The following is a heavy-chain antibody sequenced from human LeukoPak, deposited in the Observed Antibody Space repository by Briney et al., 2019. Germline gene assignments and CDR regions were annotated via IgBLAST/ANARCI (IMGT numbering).Heavy chain of an antibody. V-gene: IGHV1-69*13. D-gene: IGHD3-16*01. J-gene: IGHJ4*02. CDR3: ARGVTSYGTRLTY. Sequence: SVKVSCKASGGTFSSYAISWVRQAPGQGLEWMGGIIPIFGTANYAQKFQGRVTITADESTSTAYMELSSLRSEDTAVYYCARGVTSYGTRLTYWGQGTLVTVSS. CDR1: GGTFSSYA. CDR2: IIPIFGTA.